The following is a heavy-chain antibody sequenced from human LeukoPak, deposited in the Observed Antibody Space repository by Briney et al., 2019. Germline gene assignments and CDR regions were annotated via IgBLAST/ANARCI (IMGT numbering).Heavy chain of an antibody. CDR1: GGSFSGYY. Sequence: SETLSLTCAIYGGSFSGYYWSWIRQPPGKGLECIGEINHSGSTNYNPSLKSRVTISVDTSKNQFSLKLSSVTAADTAVYYCARGNYGSGSFQYYFDYWGQGTLVTVSS. CDR3: ARGNYGSGSFQYYFDY. D-gene: IGHD3-10*01. CDR2: INHSGST. J-gene: IGHJ4*02. V-gene: IGHV4-34*01.